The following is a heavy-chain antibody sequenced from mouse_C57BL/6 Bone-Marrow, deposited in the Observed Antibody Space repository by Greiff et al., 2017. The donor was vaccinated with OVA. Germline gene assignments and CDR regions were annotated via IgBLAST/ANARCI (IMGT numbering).Heavy chain of an antibody. Sequence: QVQLQQSDAELVKPGASVKISCKVSGYTFTDHTIHWMKQRPEQGLEWIGYIYPRDGSTKYHEKFKGKATLTADKSSSTAYMQLNSLTSEDSAVYFCAGTAHATSGPLDYWGQGTTLTVSS. V-gene: IGHV1-78*01. CDR3: AGTAHATSGPLDY. CDR2: IYPRDGST. J-gene: IGHJ2*01. CDR1: GYTFTDHT. D-gene: IGHD3-2*02.